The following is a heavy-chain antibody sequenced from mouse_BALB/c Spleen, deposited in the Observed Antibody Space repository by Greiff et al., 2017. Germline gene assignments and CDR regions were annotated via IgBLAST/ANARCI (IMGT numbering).Heavy chain of an antibody. CDR1: GYTFTSYW. D-gene: IGHD3-3*01. CDR2: INPSNGRT. J-gene: IGHJ4*01. CDR3: ARGAGYYAMDY. V-gene: IGHV1S81*02. Sequence: QVQLQQPGAELVKPGASVKLSCKASGYTFTSYWMHWVKQRPGQGLEWIGEINPSNGRTNYNEKFKSKATLTVDKSSSTAYMQLSSLTSEDSAVYYCARGAGYYAMDYWGQGTSVTVSS.